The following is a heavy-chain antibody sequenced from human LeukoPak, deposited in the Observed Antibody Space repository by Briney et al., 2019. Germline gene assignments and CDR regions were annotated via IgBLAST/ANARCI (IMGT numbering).Heavy chain of an antibody. V-gene: IGHV3-23*01. CDR2: ISGSGRST. D-gene: IGHD3-3*01. Sequence: GGSLRPSCAASGFTFSSYAMSWVRQAPGKGLEWVSAISGSGRSTYYADSVKGRFTISRDTSKNTLYLQMNSLRAEDTAVYYCAKLSRTTIFGTFDYWGQGTLVTVSS. CDR1: GFTFSSYA. J-gene: IGHJ4*02. CDR3: AKLSRTTIFGTFDY.